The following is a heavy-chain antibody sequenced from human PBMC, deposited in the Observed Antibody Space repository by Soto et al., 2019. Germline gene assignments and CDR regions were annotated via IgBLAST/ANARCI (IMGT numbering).Heavy chain of an antibody. CDR2: IDYSGRT. Sequence: QVHLPESGTGLVKPSQTLSLTCTVSGGSISSGGYYWSWIRQHPGKGLEWIGYIDYSGRTYYNPSLKCRGSISADTSQDHCPLKMSSVTAAYTTVYYCTRYSSGCPNYFDYWGQGTLVTVSS. CDR1: GGSISSGGYY. CDR3: TRYSSGCPNYFDY. V-gene: IGHV4-31*03. D-gene: IGHD6-19*01. J-gene: IGHJ4*02.